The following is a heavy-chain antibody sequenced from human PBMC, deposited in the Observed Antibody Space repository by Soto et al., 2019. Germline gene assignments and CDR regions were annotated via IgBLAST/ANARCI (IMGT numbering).Heavy chain of an antibody. D-gene: IGHD2-15*01. CDR3: VRGGGGGLFDP. J-gene: IGHJ5*02. Sequence: SGGSLRLSCASSGFTFSDYYMSWIRQAPGKGLEWLPYISPGSRYPAYADSVKGRFTISRDNARRSLSLQMNSLTVDDTAIYYCVRGGGGGLFDPWGQGSMVTVSS. V-gene: IGHV3-11*06. CDR2: ISPGSRYP. CDR1: GFTFSDYY.